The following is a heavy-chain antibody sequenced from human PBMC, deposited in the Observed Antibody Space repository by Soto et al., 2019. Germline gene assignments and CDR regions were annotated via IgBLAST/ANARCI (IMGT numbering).Heavy chain of an antibody. D-gene: IGHD3-3*01. CDR2: IIPIFGTA. CDR3: ARHNPTDLDDRSSYYGMDV. V-gene: IGHV1-69*01. CDR1: GGTFSSYA. Sequence: QVQLVQSGAEVKKPGSSVKVSCTASGGTFSSYAISWVRQAPGQGLEWMGGIIPIFGTANYAQKFQGRVTITADESTSTAYMELSSLRSEDTAVYYCARHNPTDLDDRSSYYGMDVWGQGTTVTVSS. J-gene: IGHJ6*02.